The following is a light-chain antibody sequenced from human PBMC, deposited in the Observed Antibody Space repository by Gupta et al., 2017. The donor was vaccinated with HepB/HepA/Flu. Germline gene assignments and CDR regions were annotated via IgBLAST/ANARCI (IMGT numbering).Light chain of an antibody. Sequence: QSALTQPASVSGSPGPSITISCTGTSNDIGYYNSVSWYQQHPGQAHKVMIFDVANRPSGASNRFSGSKSGNTASLTISGRQAEDEADYFCSSYTSNSTWVFGGGTKLTVL. CDR2: DVA. J-gene: IGLJ3*02. V-gene: IGLV2-14*03. CDR1: SNDIGYYNS. CDR3: SSYTSNSTWV.